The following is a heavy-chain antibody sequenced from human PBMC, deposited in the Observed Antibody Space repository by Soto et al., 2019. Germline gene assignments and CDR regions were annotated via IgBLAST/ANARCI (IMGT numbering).Heavy chain of an antibody. CDR1: GYTFTGYY. CDR2: INPNSGGT. J-gene: IGHJ3*02. V-gene: IGHV1-2*04. CDR3: ARLGYAGETYYYGSGSYYNNLDAFDI. D-gene: IGHD3-10*01. Sequence: EASVKVSCKASGYTFTGYYMHWVRQAPGQGLEWMGWINPNSGGTNYAQKSQGWVTMTRDTSISTAYMELSRLRSDDTAVYYCARLGYAGETYYYGSGSYYNNLDAFDIWGQGTMVTVSS.